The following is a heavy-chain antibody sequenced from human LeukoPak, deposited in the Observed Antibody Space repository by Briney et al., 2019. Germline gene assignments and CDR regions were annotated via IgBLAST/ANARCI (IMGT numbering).Heavy chain of an antibody. Sequence: SETLSLTCAVYGGSFSGYYWSWIRQPPGKGLEWIGEINHSGSTNYNPSLKSRVTISVDTSKNQFSLKLSSVTAADTAVYYCARAYYYDSSGSGYFDYWGQGTLVTVSS. CDR2: INHSGST. J-gene: IGHJ4*02. V-gene: IGHV4-34*01. CDR3: ARAYYYDSSGSGYFDY. CDR1: GGSFSGYY. D-gene: IGHD3-22*01.